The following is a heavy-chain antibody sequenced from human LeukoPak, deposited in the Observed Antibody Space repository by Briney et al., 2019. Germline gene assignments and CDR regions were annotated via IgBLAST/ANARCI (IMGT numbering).Heavy chain of an antibody. CDR1: GFTFDDYA. CDR3: ASISRRYCSSNSCYNSAFDI. V-gene: IGHV3-9*01. D-gene: IGHD2-2*02. CDR2: ISWNSGSI. J-gene: IGHJ3*02. Sequence: GGSLRLSCAASGFTFDDYAMHWVRQAPGKGLEWVSGISWNSGSIGYEDSVKGRLDISRDNAKNSLYLQMNSLRAEDTALYCCASISRRYCSSNSCYNSAFDIWGQGTMVTVSS.